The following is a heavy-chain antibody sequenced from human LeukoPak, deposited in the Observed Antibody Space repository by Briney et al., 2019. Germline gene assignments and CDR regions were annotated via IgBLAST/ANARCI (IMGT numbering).Heavy chain of an antibody. D-gene: IGHD6-13*01. V-gene: IGHV3-48*01. Sequence: GGSLRLSCAASGFTFSDYNMNWVRQVPGKGLESVSYMSRSGDIIYYADSVKGRFTISRDNAKNSLYLQMNSLRAEDTAVYYCAKDRYSSSWYNWFDPWGQGTLVTVSS. CDR2: MSRSGDII. CDR3: AKDRYSSSWYNWFDP. J-gene: IGHJ5*02. CDR1: GFTFSDYN.